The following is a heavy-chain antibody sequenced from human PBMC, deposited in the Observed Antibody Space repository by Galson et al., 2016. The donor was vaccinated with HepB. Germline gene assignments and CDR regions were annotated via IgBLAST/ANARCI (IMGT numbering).Heavy chain of an antibody. V-gene: IGHV3-48*02. D-gene: IGHD3-3*01. CDR2: IRSSSSTI. Sequence: SLRLSCAASGFTFSSYSMNWVRQAPGKGLEWVSYIRSSSSTIYYADSVKGRFTISRDNAKNSLYLQMNSLRDEDTAVYYCARDRVSGDFWSGYYTVIGMDVWGQGTTVTVSS. CDR1: GFTFSSYS. J-gene: IGHJ6*02. CDR3: ARDRVSGDFWSGYYTVIGMDV.